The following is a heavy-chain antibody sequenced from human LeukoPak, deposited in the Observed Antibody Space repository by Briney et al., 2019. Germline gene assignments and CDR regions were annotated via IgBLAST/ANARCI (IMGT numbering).Heavy chain of an antibody. D-gene: IGHD2-21*02. CDR1: GFTFNIYG. CDR3: ALVTAKYYYYYMDV. V-gene: IGHV3-23*01. J-gene: IGHJ6*03. Sequence: GGSLRLSCAASGFTFNIYGMSWVRQAPGKGLEWVSVISGSGGNTYYADSVKGRFTISRDNAKNTLYLQMNSLRAEDTAVYYCALVTAKYYYYYMDVWGKGTTVTVSS. CDR2: ISGSGGNT.